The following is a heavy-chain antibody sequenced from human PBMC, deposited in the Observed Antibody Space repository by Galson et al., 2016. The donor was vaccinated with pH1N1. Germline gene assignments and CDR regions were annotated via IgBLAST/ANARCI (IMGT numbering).Heavy chain of an antibody. V-gene: IGHV3-23*01. D-gene: IGHD2-2*02. Sequence: SLRLSCAASGFTFGTYGMSWVRQAPGKGLEWVSSISRADDTYYADSVKGRFTISRDNSKNSLFLQMSSLRADDTALYYCAKELCSGSSCYTVWEVRVFDYGGPGTLVTVSS. CDR1: GFTFGTYG. CDR2: ISRADDT. J-gene: IGHJ4*02. CDR3: AKELCSGSSCYTVWEVRVFDY.